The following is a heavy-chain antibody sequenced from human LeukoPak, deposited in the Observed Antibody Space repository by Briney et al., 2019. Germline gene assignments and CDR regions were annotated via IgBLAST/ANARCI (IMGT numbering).Heavy chain of an antibody. J-gene: IGHJ3*02. V-gene: IGHV4-61*02. Sequence: SQTLSLPCTVSGGSISSGSYYWSWIRQPAGKGLEWIGRIYTSGSTNYNPSLKSRVTTSVDTSKNQFSLKLSSVTAADTAVYYCAREDIVVVPAAIVGVGAFDIWGQGTMVTVSS. CDR2: IYTSGST. CDR3: AREDIVVVPAAIVGVGAFDI. D-gene: IGHD2-2*02. CDR1: GGSISSGSYY.